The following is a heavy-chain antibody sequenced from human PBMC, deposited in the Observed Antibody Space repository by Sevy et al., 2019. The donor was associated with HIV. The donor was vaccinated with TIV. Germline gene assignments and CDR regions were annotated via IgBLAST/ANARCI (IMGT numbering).Heavy chain of an antibody. V-gene: IGHV3-23*01. CDR1: GFTFSNYA. CDR3: GLGRPQWPTDF. Sequence: GGSLRLSCAASGFTFSNYAMSWVRQAPGKRLEWVSTITDSEKTYYTESVKGRFSISRDISKNTLFLQMNSLRTEDTAVYYCGLGRPQWPTDFWGQGTLVTVSS. D-gene: IGHD2-8*01. CDR2: ITDSEKT. J-gene: IGHJ4*02.